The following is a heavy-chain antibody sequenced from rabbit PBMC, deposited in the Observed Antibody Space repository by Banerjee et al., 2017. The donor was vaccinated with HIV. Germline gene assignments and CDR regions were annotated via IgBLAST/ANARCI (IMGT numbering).Heavy chain of an antibody. CDR2: INTSSGNT. J-gene: IGHJ4*01. CDR3: ARDLAGVIGWNFNL. Sequence: QEQLEESGGGLVKPEGSLTLTCKASGIDFNSYYMSWVRQAPGKGLEWIGCINTSSGNTVYANWAKGRFTISKTSSTTVTLQMTSLTAADTATYFCARDLAGVIGWNFNLWGPGTLVTVS. D-gene: IGHD4-1*01. CDR1: GIDFNSYYM. V-gene: IGHV1S45*01.